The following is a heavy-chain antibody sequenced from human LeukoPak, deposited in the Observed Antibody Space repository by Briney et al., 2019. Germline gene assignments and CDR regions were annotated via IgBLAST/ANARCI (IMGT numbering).Heavy chain of an antibody. CDR2: INPDSGST. CDR1: EYSFTGYF. Sequence: ASVRVSCKASEYSFTGYFMHWVRQAPGQGLEWMGWINPDSGSTKYAQKFQGRVTMARDTSTSTAYMELSGLTSDDTAVYYCARFAVVITNDYWGQGTLVTVSS. J-gene: IGHJ4*02. V-gene: IGHV1-2*02. CDR3: ARFAVVITNDY. D-gene: IGHD3-10*01.